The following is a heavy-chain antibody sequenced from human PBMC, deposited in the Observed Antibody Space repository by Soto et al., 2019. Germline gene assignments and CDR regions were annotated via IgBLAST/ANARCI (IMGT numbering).Heavy chain of an antibody. CDR2: INPNSGDT. CDR1: GYSFTGYS. Sequence: ASVKVSCKVSGYSFTGYSMHWVRQAPGQGLEWMGWINPNSGDTNYERKFQGRVTMTSDTSISTAYLELNSLRFDDTAVYYCASRARTEDDCGQVTLVIVSS. V-gene: IGHV1-2*02. D-gene: IGHD5-12*01. J-gene: IGHJ4*02. CDR3: ASRARTEDD.